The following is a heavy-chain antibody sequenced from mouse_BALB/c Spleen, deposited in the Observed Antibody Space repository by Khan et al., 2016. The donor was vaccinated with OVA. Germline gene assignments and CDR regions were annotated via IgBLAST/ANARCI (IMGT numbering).Heavy chain of an antibody. J-gene: IGHJ3*01. CDR1: GYKFTDFT. V-gene: IGHV1S137*01. CDR3: ARGGGGDRFAY. CDR2: ISTYYGDA. Sequence: QVQLQQSGAELVRPGVSVKISCKGSGYKFTDFTMHWVKQSHAESLEWIGVISTYYGDATYNQKFKGKATMTVDRSSSTAYMALARLTSEDSAIYYCARGGGGDRFAYWGQGTLVTVSA.